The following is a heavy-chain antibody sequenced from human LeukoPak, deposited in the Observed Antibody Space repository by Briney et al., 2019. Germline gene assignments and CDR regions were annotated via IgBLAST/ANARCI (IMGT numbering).Heavy chain of an antibody. CDR3: TTDDYYSNTPFDLDSFDF. CDR2: VKSYPEGMAT. CDR1: GFTFSQAW. V-gene: IGHV3-15*01. J-gene: IGHJ3*01. D-gene: IGHD2/OR15-2a*01. Sequence: GGTLRLSCEVSGFTFSQAWMSWVRQAPGKGLEWVGRVKSYPEGMATDYAAPVKGRFTSSRDDPKNTLFLQMNSLKTEDTAVYYCTTDDYYSNTPFDLDSFDFWGQGTMVTVSS.